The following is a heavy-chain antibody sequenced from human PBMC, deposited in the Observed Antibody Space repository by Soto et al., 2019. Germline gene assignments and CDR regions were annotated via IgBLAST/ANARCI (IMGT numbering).Heavy chain of an antibody. Sequence: PSETLSLTCSVSGGSISSSNYYWAWIRQPPGKGLEWIGSIYYIGNTYYNPSLKSRVTMSVDTSKSQFSLKVTSVTAADTAIYYCAKEERTNGYNYDYWGQGTLVTVSS. J-gene: IGHJ4*02. CDR3: AKEERTNGYNYDY. CDR2: IYYIGNT. CDR1: GGSISSSNYY. D-gene: IGHD1-1*01. V-gene: IGHV4-39*01.